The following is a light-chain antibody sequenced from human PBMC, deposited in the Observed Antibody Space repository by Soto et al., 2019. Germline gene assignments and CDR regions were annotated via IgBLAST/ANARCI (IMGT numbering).Light chain of an antibody. J-gene: IGKJ4*01. V-gene: IGKV3-11*01. CDR1: QSVSTY. CDR3: QQRSNWPALT. Sequence: EIVLTQSPATLSLSPGERATLSCRASQSVSTYLAWYQQKPGQAPRLLIHDASTRATGIPARFRGSGSGTDFTLTISSLEPEDFGVYYCQQRSNWPALTFGGGTKVDI. CDR2: DAS.